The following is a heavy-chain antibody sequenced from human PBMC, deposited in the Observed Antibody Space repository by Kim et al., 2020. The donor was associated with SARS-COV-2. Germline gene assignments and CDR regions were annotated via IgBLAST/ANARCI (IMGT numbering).Heavy chain of an antibody. J-gene: IGHJ4*02. D-gene: IGHD6-19*01. V-gene: IGHV4-31*03. CDR3: ARVAKSSDWYHRPLDY. Sequence: SETLSLTCTVSGGSISSHNYYWSWIRQYPGKGLEWIAYIYYSESTYYNPSLESRLTISIDTSRNQFSLRLSSVTAADTAVYYCARVAKSSDWYHRPLDYWGQGTLVTVSS. CDR2: IYYSEST. CDR1: GGSISSHNYY.